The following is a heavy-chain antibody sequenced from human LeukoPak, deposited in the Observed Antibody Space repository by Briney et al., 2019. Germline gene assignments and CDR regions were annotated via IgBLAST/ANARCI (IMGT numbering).Heavy chain of an antibody. Sequence: GESLKISGKGYGYSFTRNWIGWVRKMSATGLAWMRITYPADSHHSYGPSHQGQVTTPADTSISTAFLQCTSLKASATATYYCTSPGTTGTTIWGQGTLVIVSS. CDR2: TYPADSHH. D-gene: IGHD1-1*01. V-gene: IGHV5-51*01. J-gene: IGHJ4*02. CDR1: GYSFTRNW. CDR3: TSPGTTGTTI.